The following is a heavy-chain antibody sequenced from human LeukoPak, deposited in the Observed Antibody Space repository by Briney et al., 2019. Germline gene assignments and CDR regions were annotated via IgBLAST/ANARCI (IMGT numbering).Heavy chain of an antibody. CDR2: IYYSGST. V-gene: IGHV4-39*01. J-gene: IGHJ4*02. D-gene: IGHD3-3*01. CDR3: ARVDDFGTDY. Sequence: SETLSLTCTVSGGSISSSSYYWSWIRQPPGKGLEWIGSIYYSGSTYYNPSLKSRVTISVDTSKNQFSLKLSSVTAADTAVYYCARVDDFGTDYWGQGTLVTVSS. CDR1: GGSISSSSYY.